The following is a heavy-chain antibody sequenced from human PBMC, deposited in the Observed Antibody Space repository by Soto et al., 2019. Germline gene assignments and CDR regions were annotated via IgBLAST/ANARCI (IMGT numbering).Heavy chain of an antibody. J-gene: IGHJ5*02. CDR2: IIPIFGTA. Sequence: QVQLVQSGAEVKKPGSSVKVSCKASGGTFSSYAISWVRQAPGQGLEWMGGIIPIFGTANYAQKFQGRVTITADESTSTAYMELSSLRSEDTAVYYCARSPYSKVSGGRLGGSDPWGQGTLVTVSS. V-gene: IGHV1-69*12. D-gene: IGHD4-4*01. CDR1: GGTFSSYA. CDR3: ARSPYSKVSGGRLGGSDP.